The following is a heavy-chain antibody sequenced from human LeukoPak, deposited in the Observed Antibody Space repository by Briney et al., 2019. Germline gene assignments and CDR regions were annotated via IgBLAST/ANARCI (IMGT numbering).Heavy chain of an antibody. V-gene: IGHV3-66*01. CDR3: AREWSTAFDY. J-gene: IGHJ4*02. Sequence: GGSLRLSCAASGFTVSSNYMSWVRQAPGKGLEWVSVIYSGGSTYYADSVKGRFTISRDNSKNTLYLQMNSLSAEDTAVYYCAREWSTAFDYWGQGTLVTVSS. D-gene: IGHD3-3*01. CDR2: IYSGGST. CDR1: GFTVSSNY.